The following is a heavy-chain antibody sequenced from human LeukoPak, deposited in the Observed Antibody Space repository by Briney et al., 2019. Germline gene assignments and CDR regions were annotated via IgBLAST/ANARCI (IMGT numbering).Heavy chain of an antibody. CDR2: ISGDGT. CDR1: GFTFSVYG. CDR3: AKGPRAQEHSTQRFDN. Sequence: PGGSLRLSCAASGFTFSVYGMSWVRQAPGKGLEWVSAISGDGTYYADSVKGRFTISRDNSKDTLYLQMNSLRAEDTAVYYCAKGPRAQEHSTQRFDNWGQGTLVTVSS. J-gene: IGHJ4*02. D-gene: IGHD1/OR15-1a*01. V-gene: IGHV3-23*01.